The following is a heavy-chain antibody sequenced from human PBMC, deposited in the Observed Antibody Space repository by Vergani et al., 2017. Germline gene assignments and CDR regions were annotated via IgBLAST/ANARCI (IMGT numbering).Heavy chain of an antibody. V-gene: IGHV3-21*03. J-gene: IGHJ4*02. CDR3: TTDDSSWYYFDY. D-gene: IGHD6-13*01. Sequence: VQLVESGGGVVQPGRSLRLSCAASGFTFSSYAMHWVRQAPGKGLEWVSSISSSSSYIYYADSVKGRFTISRDNAKNSLYLQMNSLKTEDTAVYYCTTDDSSWYYFDYWGQGTLVTVSS. CDR2: ISSSSSYI. CDR1: GFTFSSYA.